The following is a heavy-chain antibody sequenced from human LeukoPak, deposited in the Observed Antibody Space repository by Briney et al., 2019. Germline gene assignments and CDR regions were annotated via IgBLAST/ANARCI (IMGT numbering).Heavy chain of an antibody. CDR3: ARMFSGTYGGIDY. J-gene: IGHJ4*02. CDR1: GASFNSDDQY. V-gene: IGHV4-31*03. Sequence: SETLSLTCTVSGASFNSDDQYWNWIRQSPGKGLEWIGSIHPSGMLYNNPSLESRVTMSRDTSKNQFSLNLNSVTAADSAMYYCARMFSGTYGGIDYWGQGTLVTVSS. D-gene: IGHD1-26*01. CDR2: IHPSGML.